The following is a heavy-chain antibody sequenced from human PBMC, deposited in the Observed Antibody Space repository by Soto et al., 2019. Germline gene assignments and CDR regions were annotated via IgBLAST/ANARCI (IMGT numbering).Heavy chain of an antibody. CDR2: IYYSGST. V-gene: IGHV4-31*03. J-gene: IGHJ3*02. CDR3: ARDSRPRGYCSGGSCYSGGSDAFDI. CDR1: GGSISSGGYY. D-gene: IGHD2-15*01. Sequence: QVQLQESGPGLVKPSQTLSLTCTVSGGSISSGGYYWSWIRQHPGKGLEWIGYIYYSGSTYYNPSLKSRVTISVDTSKNQFSLKLSSVTAADTAVYYCARDSRPRGYCSGGSCYSGGSDAFDIWGQGTMVTVSS.